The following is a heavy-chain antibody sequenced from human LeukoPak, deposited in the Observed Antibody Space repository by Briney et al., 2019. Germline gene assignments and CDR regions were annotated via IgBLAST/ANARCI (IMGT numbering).Heavy chain of an antibody. CDR3: ARGPYCSSTSCPVAGGMDV. V-gene: IGHV3-21*01. CDR2: ISSSSSYI. Sequence: PGGSLRLSCAASGFTFSSYSMNWVRQAPGKGLEWVSSISSSSSYIFYADSVKGRFTVSRDNAKNSLYLQMNSLRAEDTAVFYCARGPYCSSTSCPVAGGMDVWGKGTTVTVSS. J-gene: IGHJ6*04. D-gene: IGHD2-2*01. CDR1: GFTFSSYS.